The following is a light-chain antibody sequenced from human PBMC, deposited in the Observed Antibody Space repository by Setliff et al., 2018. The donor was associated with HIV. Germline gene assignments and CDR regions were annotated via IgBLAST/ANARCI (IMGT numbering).Light chain of an antibody. CDR3: SSYTSTSTLFV. CDR2: EVS. CDR1: SSDVGRHND. V-gene: IGLV2-14*01. Sequence: QSALTQPASVSGSPGQSITISCTGTSSDVGRHNDVSWYQQYPGTAPKLIIFEVSNRPSGVSNRFSGSKSGNTASLTISGLQAEDEADYYCSSYTSTSTLFVFGTGTKV. J-gene: IGLJ1*01.